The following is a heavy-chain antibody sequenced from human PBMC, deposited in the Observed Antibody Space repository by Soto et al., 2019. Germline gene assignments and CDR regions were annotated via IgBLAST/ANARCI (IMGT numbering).Heavy chain of an antibody. D-gene: IGHD3-3*01. CDR2: IRQDGSEK. CDR3: ARGAYYDFWPMEV. J-gene: IGHJ6*03. CDR1: GFIFKSYW. V-gene: IGHV3-7*01. Sequence: EVQLVESGGGLVQPGGSLRLSCAASGFIFKSYWMNWVRQAPGQGLAWVANIRQDGSEKYYVDSVEGRFTISRDNAKNSLYLQMNSRRADDTAVYYCARGAYYDFWPMEVWGKGTTVNVSS.